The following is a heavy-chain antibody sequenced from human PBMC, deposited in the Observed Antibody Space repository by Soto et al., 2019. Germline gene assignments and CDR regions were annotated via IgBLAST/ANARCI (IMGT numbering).Heavy chain of an antibody. CDR3: ASDLRRIAY. V-gene: IGHV3-53*01. Sequence: PVGSLRLSCAASGFAVSKNHMSWVRQAPGKGLEWVSVIYASGTTHYADSVKGRFTTSRDNPKNTVFLQMNSLRVEDTAIFYCASDLRRIAYWGQGTLVTVSS. J-gene: IGHJ4*02. CDR1: GFAVSKNH. CDR2: IYASGTT.